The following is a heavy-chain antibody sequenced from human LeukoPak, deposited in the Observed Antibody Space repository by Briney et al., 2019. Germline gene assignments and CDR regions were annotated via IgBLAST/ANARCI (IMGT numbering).Heavy chain of an antibody. J-gene: IGHJ4*02. V-gene: IGHV4-39*01. CDR2: IYYSGST. Sequence: SETLSLTCTVSGGSISSSSYYWGWIRQPPGKGLEWIGSIYYSGSTYYNPSLKSRVTISVDTSKNQFSLKLSSVTAADTAVYYCAICYGANEGSFDYWGQGTLVTVSP. CDR1: GGSISSSSYY. CDR3: AICYGANEGSFDY. D-gene: IGHD4-17*01.